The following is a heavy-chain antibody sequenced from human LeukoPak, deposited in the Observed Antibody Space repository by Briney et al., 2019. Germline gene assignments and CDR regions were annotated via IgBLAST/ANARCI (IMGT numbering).Heavy chain of an antibody. J-gene: IGHJ4*02. D-gene: IGHD1-26*01. CDR1: GFTFSSYS. V-gene: IGHV3-48*04. Sequence: GGSLRLSCAASGFTFSSYSMNWVRQAPGKGLEWVSYISSSSSTIYYADSVKGRFTISRDNAKNSLYLQMNSLRVEDTAVYYCAKDRWELLRSFDDYWGQGTLVTVSS. CDR3: AKDRWELLRSFDDY. CDR2: ISSSSSTI.